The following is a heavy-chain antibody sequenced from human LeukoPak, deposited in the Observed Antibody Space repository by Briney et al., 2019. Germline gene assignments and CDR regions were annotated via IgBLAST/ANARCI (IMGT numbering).Heavy chain of an antibody. Sequence: GGSLRLSCAASGFTFSSYSMNWVRQAPGKGLEWVSYISSSSSTIYYADSVKGRFTISRDNAKNSLYLQMNSLRAEDTAVYYCARDETGWLVGAFDIWGQGTMVTVSS. J-gene: IGHJ3*02. CDR3: ARDETGWLVGAFDI. V-gene: IGHV3-48*01. CDR1: GFTFSSYS. CDR2: ISSSSSTI. D-gene: IGHD6-19*01.